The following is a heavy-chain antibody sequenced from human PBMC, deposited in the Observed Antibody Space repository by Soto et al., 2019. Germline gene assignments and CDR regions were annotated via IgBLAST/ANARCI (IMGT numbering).Heavy chain of an antibody. CDR1: GGSFSGYY. J-gene: IGHJ4*02. Sequence: NPSETLSLTCAVYGGSFSGYYWSWIRQPPGKGLEWIGEINHSGSTNYNPSLKSRVTISVDTSKNQFSLKLSSVTAADTAVYYCARAARYSSPLFYFDYWGQGTLVTVSS. D-gene: IGHD4-4*01. CDR2: INHSGST. CDR3: ARAARYSSPLFYFDY. V-gene: IGHV4-34*01.